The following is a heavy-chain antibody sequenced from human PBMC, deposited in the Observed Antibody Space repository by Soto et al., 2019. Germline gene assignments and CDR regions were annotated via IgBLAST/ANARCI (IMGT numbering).Heavy chain of an antibody. CDR3: ARDGYNGYSYGYNYYGMDV. CDR1: GYTFTSYG. Sequence: ASVKVSCKASGYTFTSYGISWVRQAPGQGLEWMGWISAYNGNTNYAQKLQGRVTMTTDTSTSTAYMELRSLRSDDTAVYYCARDGYNGYSYGYNYYGMDVWGLGTTVTVSS. J-gene: IGHJ6*02. V-gene: IGHV1-18*01. CDR2: ISAYNGNT. D-gene: IGHD5-18*01.